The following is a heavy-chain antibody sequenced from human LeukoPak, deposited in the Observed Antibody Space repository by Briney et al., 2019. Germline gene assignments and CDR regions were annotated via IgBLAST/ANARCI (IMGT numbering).Heavy chain of an antibody. V-gene: IGHV1-2*02. J-gene: IGHJ5*02. CDR2: INPNSGGT. CDR3: ARGGVVVPAAGGKRVSTGWFDP. CDR1: GYTFTGYY. D-gene: IGHD2-2*01. Sequence: ASVKVSCKASGYTFTGYYMHWVRQAPGQGLEWMGWINPNSGGTNYAQKFQGRVTMTRDTSISTAYMELSRLRSDDTAVYYCARGGVVVPAAGGKRVSTGWFDPWGQGTLVTVSS.